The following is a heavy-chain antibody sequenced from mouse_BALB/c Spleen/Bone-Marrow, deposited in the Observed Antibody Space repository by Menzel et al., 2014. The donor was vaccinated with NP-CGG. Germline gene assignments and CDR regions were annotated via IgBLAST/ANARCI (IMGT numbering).Heavy chain of an antibody. V-gene: IGHV2-6-7*01. D-gene: IGHD1-1*01. J-gene: IGHJ2*01. Sequence: VMLVESGPGLVAPSQSLSITCTVSGFSLTGYGVNWVRQPPGKSLEWLGMIWGDGSTDYNSVLKSRLNISKDNSKSHVFLKMNSLQTDDTARYYCARSFTTVVATPFDYWGQGTTLTVSS. CDR1: GFSLTGYG. CDR3: ARSFTTVVATPFDY. CDR2: IWGDGST.